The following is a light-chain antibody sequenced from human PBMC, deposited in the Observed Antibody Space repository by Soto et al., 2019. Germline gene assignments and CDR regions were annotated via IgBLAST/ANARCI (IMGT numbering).Light chain of an antibody. V-gene: IGLV7-46*01. Sequence: QAVVTQEPSLTVSPGGTVTLTCGSSTGAVTSGHYPYWFQQKPGQAPRTLIYDTNNKLSWTPARFSGSLLGDKAVLTLSGAQPEDEVDYYCLVSYSGARVFGGGTKLTVL. CDR3: LVSYSGARV. J-gene: IGLJ2*01. CDR1: TGAVTSGHY. CDR2: DTN.